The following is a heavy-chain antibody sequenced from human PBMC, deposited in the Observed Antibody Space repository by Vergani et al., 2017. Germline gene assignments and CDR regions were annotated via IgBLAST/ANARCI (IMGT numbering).Heavy chain of an antibody. J-gene: IGHJ4*02. CDR2: ISSSSSTI. D-gene: IGHD3-16*01. V-gene: IGHV3-48*01. CDR3: AKDYGVEGEWPDY. Sequence: EVQLVESGGGLVQPGGSLRLSCAASGFTFSRYSMNWVRQAPGKGLEWVSYISSSSSTIYYADSVKGRFTISRDNSKNTLYLQMNSLRAEDTAVYYCAKDYGVEGEWPDYWGQGTLVTVSS. CDR1: GFTFSRYS.